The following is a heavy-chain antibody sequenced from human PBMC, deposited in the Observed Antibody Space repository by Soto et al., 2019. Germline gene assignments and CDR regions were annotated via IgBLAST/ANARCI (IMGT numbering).Heavy chain of an antibody. J-gene: IGHJ4*02. Sequence: GGSLRLSCAASGFTFSSYGMHWVRQAPGKGLEWVAVISYDGSNKYYADSVKGRFTISRDNSKNTLYLQMNSLRAEDTAVYYCAKDLNRGSSWSVSSVDYWGQGTLVTVSS. CDR1: GFTFSSYG. V-gene: IGHV3-30*18. CDR3: AKDLNRGSSWSVSSVDY. CDR2: ISYDGSNK. D-gene: IGHD6-13*01.